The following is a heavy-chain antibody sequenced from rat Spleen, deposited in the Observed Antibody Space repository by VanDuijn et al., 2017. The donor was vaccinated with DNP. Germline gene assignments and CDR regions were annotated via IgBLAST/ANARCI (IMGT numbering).Heavy chain of an antibody. CDR2: ISYDGSST. V-gene: IGHV5-7*01. J-gene: IGHJ2*01. CDR1: GFTFSNYD. Sequence: EVQLVESGGGLVQPGRSMKLSCAASGFTFSNYDMAWVRQAPKKGLEWVATISYDGSSTYYRDSVKGRFTISRDNAKSTLYLQRDSLRSEDTATYYCARQDYGSYYFDYGGQGVMVTVSS. D-gene: IGHD1-3*01. CDR3: ARQDYGSYYFDY.